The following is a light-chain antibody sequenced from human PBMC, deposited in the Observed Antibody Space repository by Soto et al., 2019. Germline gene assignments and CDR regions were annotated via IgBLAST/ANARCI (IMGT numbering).Light chain of an antibody. CDR3: SSYTSSGTGV. CDR1: SSDVGRYNY. V-gene: IGLV2-14*01. CDR2: EVT. J-gene: IGLJ3*02. Sequence: QSALTQPASVSGSPGQSITISCTGTSSDVGRYNYVSWYQQHPGKAPKVMVYEVTNRPSGVSNRFSGSKSGNTASLTISGLQADDEADYYCSSYTSSGTGVFGGGTKLTVL.